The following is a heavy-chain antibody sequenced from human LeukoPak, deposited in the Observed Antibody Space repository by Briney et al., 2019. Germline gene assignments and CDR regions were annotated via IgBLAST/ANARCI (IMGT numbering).Heavy chain of an antibody. CDR1: GFTLSSYG. Sequence: GGSLRLSCAASGFTLSSYGMPWVRQAPGKGLEWVAVISYDGSNKYYADSVKGRFTISRDNSKNTLYLQMNSLRAEDTAVYYCAKGGDFDYWGQGTLVTVSS. V-gene: IGHV3-30*18. CDR3: AKGGDFDY. CDR2: ISYDGSNK. J-gene: IGHJ4*02.